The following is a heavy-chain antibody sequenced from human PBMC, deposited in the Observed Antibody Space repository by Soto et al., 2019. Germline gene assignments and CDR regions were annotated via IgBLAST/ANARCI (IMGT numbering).Heavy chain of an antibody. V-gene: IGHV4-30-2*01. CDR1: GGSISSGGYS. D-gene: IGHD3-3*01. CDR2: IYHSGST. CDR3: AHTIFGVYNWFDP. J-gene: IGHJ5*02. Sequence: TLSLTCAVSGGSISSGGYSWSWIRQPPGKGLEWIGYIYHSGSTYYNPSLKSRVTISVDRSKNQFSLKLSSVTAADTAVYYCAHTIFGVYNWFDPWGQGTLVTVSS.